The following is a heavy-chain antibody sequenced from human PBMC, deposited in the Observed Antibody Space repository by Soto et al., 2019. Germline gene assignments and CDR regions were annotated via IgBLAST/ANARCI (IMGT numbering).Heavy chain of an antibody. CDR1: GFTFSSFS. CDR3: ARQVPYSSHRMDV. CDR2: ISSRGTYV. V-gene: IGHV3-21*06. Sequence: GGSLRLSCAASGFTFSSFSMDWVRHAPGQGLEWVSPISSRGTYVYYADSVKGRFTVSKDNANNVLFLQMNSLRAEDTAVYYCARQVPYSSHRMDVWGQGTTVTVS. D-gene: IGHD3-22*01. J-gene: IGHJ6*02.